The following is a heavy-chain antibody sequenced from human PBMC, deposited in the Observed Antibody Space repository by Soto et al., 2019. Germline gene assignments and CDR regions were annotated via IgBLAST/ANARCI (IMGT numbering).Heavy chain of an antibody. V-gene: IGHV3-23*01. CDR1: GFTFSNYA. CDR2: ISATGGDT. Sequence: EVQLLESGGGLVQPGGSLRLSCAASGFTFSNYAMSWVRQAPGEGLEWVSAISATGGDTYYADFVTGRFTVSRDNSKNTLFLQMNSLRAEDTAVYYCAKEMTLGRPYDYWGQGALVTVSS. J-gene: IGHJ4*02. CDR3: AKEMTLGRPYDY.